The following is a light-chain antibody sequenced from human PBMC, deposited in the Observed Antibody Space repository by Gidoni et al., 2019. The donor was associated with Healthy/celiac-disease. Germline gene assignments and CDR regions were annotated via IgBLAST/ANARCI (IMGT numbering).Light chain of an antibody. CDR2: KAS. V-gene: IGKV1-5*03. CDR3: QQYNSYST. CDR1: QSISSW. J-gene: IGKJ1*01. Sequence: DIQLTLSPSTLAASVGDRVTITCRASQSISSWLAWYQQKPGKAPKLLIYKASSLVSGVPSRFSGSGARTEFTLTISSLQPDDFATYYCQQYNSYSTFGQGTKVEIK.